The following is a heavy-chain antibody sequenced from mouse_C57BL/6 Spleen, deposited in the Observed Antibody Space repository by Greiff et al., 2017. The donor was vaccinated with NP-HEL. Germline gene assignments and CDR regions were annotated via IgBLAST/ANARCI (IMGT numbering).Heavy chain of an antibody. CDR1: GYSITSGYD. D-gene: IGHD1-1*01. J-gene: IGHJ3*01. Sequence: DVQLVESGPGMVKPSQSLSLTCTVTGYSITSGYDWHWIRHFPGNKLEWMGYISYSGSTNYNPSLKSRISITHDTSKNHFFLKLNSVTTEDTATYYCARDRGYGSSYWFAYWGQGTLVTVSA. CDR3: ARDRGYGSSYWFAY. V-gene: IGHV3-1*01. CDR2: ISYSGST.